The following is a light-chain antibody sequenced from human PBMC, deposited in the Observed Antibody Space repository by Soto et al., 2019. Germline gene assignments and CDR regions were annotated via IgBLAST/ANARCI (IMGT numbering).Light chain of an antibody. J-gene: IGKJ1*01. CDR1: QSVGSAY. CDR2: GAS. V-gene: IGKV3-20*01. CDR3: QQYGSSRWT. Sequence: EIVLTQSPGTLSLSPGERATLSFRASQSVGSAYLAWYQHKPGQAPRLLIYGASSRASGIPDRISGSGSGTDFTLTISRLEPEDFAVYYCQQYGSSRWTFGQGTKVE.